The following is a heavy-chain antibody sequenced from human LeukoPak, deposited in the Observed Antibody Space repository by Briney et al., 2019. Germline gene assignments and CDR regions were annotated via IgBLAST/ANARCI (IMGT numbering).Heavy chain of an antibody. Sequence: ASVKVSCKASGYTFTGYYMHWVRQAPGQGLEWMGWINPNSGGTKYAQKFQGRVTMTRDTSISTAYMELSSLRSEDTAVYYCARGLYSSGWYDFDYWGQGTLVTVSS. CDR3: ARGLYSSGWYDFDY. J-gene: IGHJ4*02. D-gene: IGHD6-19*01. CDR1: GYTFTGYY. CDR2: INPNSGGT. V-gene: IGHV1-2*02.